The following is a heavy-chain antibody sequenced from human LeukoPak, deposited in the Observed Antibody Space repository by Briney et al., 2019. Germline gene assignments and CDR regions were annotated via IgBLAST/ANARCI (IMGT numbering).Heavy chain of an antibody. D-gene: IGHD1-14*01. CDR3: ARDVLAAGATGTFDI. Sequence: GGSLRLSCAASGFTFSSYGMHWVRQAPGKGLEWVAVISYDGSNKYYADSVKGRFTISRDNAKTSLYLQMNSLRAEDTAVYYCARDVLAAGATGTFDIWGQGTMVTVSS. J-gene: IGHJ3*02. V-gene: IGHV3-30*03. CDR2: ISYDGSNK. CDR1: GFTFSSYG.